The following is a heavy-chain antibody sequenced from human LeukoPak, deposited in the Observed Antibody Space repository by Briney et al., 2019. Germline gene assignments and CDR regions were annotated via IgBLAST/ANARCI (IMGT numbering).Heavy chain of an antibody. CDR2: MYYTGST. V-gene: IGHV4-31*11. J-gene: IGHJ4*02. D-gene: IGHD6-6*01. CDR1: GYSISSGYW. CDR3: ARVSEYSSSSFDY. Sequence: SETLSLTCAVSGYSISSGYWWSWVRQPPGKGLEWIGYMYYTGSTSYYPSLKSRVTISVDTSKNQFSLKLSSVTAADTAVYYCARVSEYSSSSFDYWGQGTLVTVSS.